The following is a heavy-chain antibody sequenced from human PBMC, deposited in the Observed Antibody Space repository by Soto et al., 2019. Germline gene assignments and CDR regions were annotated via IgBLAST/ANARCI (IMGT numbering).Heavy chain of an antibody. CDR2: IYPGDSDT. J-gene: IGHJ6*02. Sequence: PGESLKISCNAAGYSFTIYWIGWVRQMPGKGLEWMGIIYPGDSDTRYSPSFQGQVTISADKSISTAYLQWSSLKASDTAMYYCARRIGSSWYGMDVWGQGTTVTVSS. D-gene: IGHD6-13*01. CDR1: GYSFTIYW. V-gene: IGHV5-51*01. CDR3: ARRIGSSWYGMDV.